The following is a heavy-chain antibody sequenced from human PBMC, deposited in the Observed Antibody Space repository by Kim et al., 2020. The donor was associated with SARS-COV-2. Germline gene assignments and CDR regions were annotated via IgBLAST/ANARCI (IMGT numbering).Heavy chain of an antibody. V-gene: IGHV1-69*01. J-gene: IGHJ4*02. Sequence: AQTFQGRVTITADESTNTAYMELSSLRYEDTAVYYCARGSGYTSTWVYFDYWGQGTLVTVSS. D-gene: IGHD6-25*01. CDR3: ARGSGYTSTWVYFDY.